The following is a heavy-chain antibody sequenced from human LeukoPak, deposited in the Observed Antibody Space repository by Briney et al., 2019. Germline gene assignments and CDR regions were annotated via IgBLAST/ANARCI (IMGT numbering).Heavy chain of an antibody. CDR2: ITSSSSTI. D-gene: IGHD6-13*01. CDR3: ATSGSSTWYWYFDL. Sequence: GGSLRLSCAASGFTFSSYAMNWVRQAPGKGLEWVSYITSSSSTIYYADSVKGRFTISRDNSKSTLYLQMNSLRAEDTAVYYCATSGSSTWYWYFDLWGRGTLVTVSS. V-gene: IGHV3-48*01. J-gene: IGHJ2*01. CDR1: GFTFSSYA.